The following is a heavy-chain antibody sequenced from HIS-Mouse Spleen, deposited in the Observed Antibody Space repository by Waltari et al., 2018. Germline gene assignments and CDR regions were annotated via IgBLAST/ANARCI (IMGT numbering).Heavy chain of an antibody. Sequence: QLQLQESGPGLVKPSETLSLTCTVSGGSISSSSYYWGWIRQPPGKGLEWIGSIYYRGSTYYNPSLKSRCTISVDTSKNQFALKLSSVTAADTAVYYCAREIPYSSSWYDWYFDLWGRGTLVTVSS. CDR1: GGSISSSSYY. D-gene: IGHD6-13*01. J-gene: IGHJ2*01. CDR3: AREIPYSSSWYDWYFDL. CDR2: IYYRGST. V-gene: IGHV4-39*07.